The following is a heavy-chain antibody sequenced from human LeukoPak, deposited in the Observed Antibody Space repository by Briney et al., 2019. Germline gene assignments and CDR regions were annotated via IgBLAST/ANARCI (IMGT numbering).Heavy chain of an antibody. J-gene: IGHJ3*02. CDR2: INHSGST. V-gene: IGHV4-34*01. CDR3: ARAKDYVWGSYPTRGAFDI. Sequence: PSETLSLTCAVYGGSFSGYYWSWIRQPPGKGLEWIGEINHSGSTNYNPSLKSRVTISVDTSKNQFSLKLSSVTAADTAVYYCARAKDYVWGSYPTRGAFDIWGQGTMVTVSS. CDR1: GGSFSGYY. D-gene: IGHD3-16*01.